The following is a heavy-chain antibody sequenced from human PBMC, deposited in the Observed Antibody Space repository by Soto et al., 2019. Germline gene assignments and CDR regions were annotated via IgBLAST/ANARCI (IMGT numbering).Heavy chain of an antibody. CDR1: GVSFSGFY. CDR2: INHSEGT. V-gene: IGHV4-34*01. D-gene: IGHD4-17*01. Sequence: PAETLSLTCAVSGVSFSGFYLSWIRQPPGKGLEWVWEINHSEGTNYNPSLKSRVTITVDTSKNQFSLKLSSVTAADTAVYYCARKRFRLKTTVKPNWFDPWGQGTLVTVSS. CDR3: ARKRFRLKTTVKPNWFDP. J-gene: IGHJ5*02.